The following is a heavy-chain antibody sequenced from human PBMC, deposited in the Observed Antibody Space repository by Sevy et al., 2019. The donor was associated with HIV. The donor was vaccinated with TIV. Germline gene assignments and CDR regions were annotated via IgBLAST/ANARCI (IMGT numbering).Heavy chain of an antibody. J-gene: IGHJ4*02. CDR3: ALVVATIYNY. CDR2: MNPNSGNT. D-gene: IGHD2-15*01. Sequence: ASVYVSCKASGYTFTSYDINWVRQATGQGLEWMGWMNPNSGNTGYAQKFQGRVTMTMKTSISTAYMELSSLRSEDTAVYYCALVVATIYNYWGQGTLVTVSS. V-gene: IGHV1-8*01. CDR1: GYTFTSYD.